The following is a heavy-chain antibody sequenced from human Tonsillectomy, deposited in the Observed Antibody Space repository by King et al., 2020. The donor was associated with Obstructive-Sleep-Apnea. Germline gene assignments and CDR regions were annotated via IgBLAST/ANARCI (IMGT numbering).Heavy chain of an antibody. CDR2: IIPIVGSV. CDR1: GGSFRSYA. V-gene: IGHV1-69*10. CDR3: ARGEVAVVPATTTFYHGLDV. J-gene: IGHJ6*02. D-gene: IGHD2-15*01. Sequence: QLVQSGAEIKKPGSSVKVSCKASGGSFRSYAISWVRQAPGQGLEWMGGIIPIVGSVNYAQKFQGRVTISADKSTSTAYMELSSLASDDTAVYYCARGEVAVVPATTTFYHGLDVWGQGTTVTVSS.